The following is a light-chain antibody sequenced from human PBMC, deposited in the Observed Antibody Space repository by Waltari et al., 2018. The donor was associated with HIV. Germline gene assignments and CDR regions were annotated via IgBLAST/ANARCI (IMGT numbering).Light chain of an antibody. CDR1: QSVLYSSNNKYY. J-gene: IGKJ2*01. V-gene: IGKV4-1*01. Sequence: DLVMTQSQHSLAVSLGARATCTCTSSQSVLYSSNNKYYLAWYQQKPRQPPKLLIYWTSTRESGVPDRFSGSGSGTDFTLTISSLHAEDVSVFYCQQYYSTPLFGHGTKLEIK. CDR3: QQYYSTPL. CDR2: WTS.